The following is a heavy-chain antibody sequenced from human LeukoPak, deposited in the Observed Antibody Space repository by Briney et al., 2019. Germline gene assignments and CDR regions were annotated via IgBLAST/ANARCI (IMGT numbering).Heavy chain of an antibody. D-gene: IGHD6-19*01. Sequence: PSDTLSLTCAVSGYSISSSNWWGWIRQPPGKGLEWIGYIYYSGSTYYNPSLKSRVTMSVGTSKNQFSLKLSSVTAVDTAVYYCARNAPGYSSGWPVPPYYYGMDVWGKGTTVTVSS. CDR3: ARNAPGYSSGWPVPPYYYGMDV. CDR2: IYYSGST. V-gene: IGHV4-28*01. J-gene: IGHJ6*04. CDR1: GYSISSSNW.